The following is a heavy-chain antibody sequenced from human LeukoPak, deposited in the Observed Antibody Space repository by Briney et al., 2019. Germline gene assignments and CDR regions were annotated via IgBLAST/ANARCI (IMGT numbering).Heavy chain of an antibody. D-gene: IGHD2-2*01. Sequence: ETLSLTCTVSGVSISDYYWSWIRQPPGKGLEWIGYIYYSGSTTYNPSLKSRVTMSLDTAKNKFSLKLRTVPAANTDTYYCARGDFCSSSSCYLRPMDVWGKGTTVTVSS. V-gene: IGHV4-59*01. CDR2: IYYSGST. CDR1: GVSISDYY. J-gene: IGHJ6*03. CDR3: ARGDFCSSSSCYLRPMDV.